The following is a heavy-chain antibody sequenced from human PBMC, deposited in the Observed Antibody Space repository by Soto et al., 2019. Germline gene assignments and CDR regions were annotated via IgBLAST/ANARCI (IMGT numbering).Heavy chain of an antibody. D-gene: IGHD3-10*01. V-gene: IGHV4-30-2*01. J-gene: IGHJ3*02. CDR2: IYHSGST. Sequence: PSETLSLTCAVSGGSISSGGYSWSWIRQPPGKGLEWIGYIYHSGSTYYNPSLKSRVTISVDRSKNQFSLKLSSVTAADTAVYYCASGIWVGREAFDIWGQGTMVTVSS. CDR1: GGSISSGGYS. CDR3: ASGIWVGREAFDI.